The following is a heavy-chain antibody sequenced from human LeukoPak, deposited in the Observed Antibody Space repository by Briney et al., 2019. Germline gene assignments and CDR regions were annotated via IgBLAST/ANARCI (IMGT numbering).Heavy chain of an antibody. D-gene: IGHD1-26*01. V-gene: IGHV2-5*02. J-gene: IGHJ4*02. Sequence: SGPTLVKPTQTLTLTCTFSGFSLSSSGVGVGWIRQPPGKALEWLALIYWDDDKRYSPSLKSRLTITKDTSKNRVVLTMTNMDPADTATYYCAHRRGTYYFQYWGQGTLVTVSS. CDR2: IYWDDDK. CDR3: AHRRGTYYFQY. CDR1: GFSLSSSGVG.